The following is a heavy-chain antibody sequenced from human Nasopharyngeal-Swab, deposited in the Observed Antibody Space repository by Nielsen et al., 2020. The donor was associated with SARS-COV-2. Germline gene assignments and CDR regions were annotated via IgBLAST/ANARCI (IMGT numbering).Heavy chain of an antibody. CDR3: AKSLRGVSLSFGYYYGLDV. J-gene: IGHJ6*02. CDR2: VSYDGRHK. V-gene: IGHV3-30*18. D-gene: IGHD3-10*01. Sequence: WIRQPPGKGLEWVAVVSYDGRHKSYADSVKGRFTVSRDNSKNTMYLQMSSLRAEDTAMYYCAKSLRGVSLSFGYYYGLDVWGQGTTVTVSS.